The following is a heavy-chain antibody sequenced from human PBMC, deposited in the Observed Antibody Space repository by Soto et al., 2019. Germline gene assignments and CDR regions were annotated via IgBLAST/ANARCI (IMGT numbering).Heavy chain of an antibody. CDR1: RGALSSYA. Sequence: QVQLVQSGAEVKQPGSSVKVSCKASRGALSSYAITWVRQAPGQGLDWMGRVIPIYGTPNYAQKFQGRLSLTVDASKSKAYLELSGLRSEDTAVYFCASAGSREINRGEFDIWGQGTMVTVSS. V-gene: IGHV1-69*18. J-gene: IGHJ3*02. D-gene: IGHD4-17*01. CDR3: ASAGSREINRGEFDI. CDR2: VIPIYGTP.